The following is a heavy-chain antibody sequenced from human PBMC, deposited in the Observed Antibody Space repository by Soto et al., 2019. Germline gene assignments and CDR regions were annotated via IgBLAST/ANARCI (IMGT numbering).Heavy chain of an antibody. CDR1: GGTFSSYA. CDR3: ARGKLSPYYYYGMDV. J-gene: IGHJ6*02. CDR2: IIPIFGTA. D-gene: IGHD1-1*01. V-gene: IGHV1-69*06. Sequence: SVKVYCKASGGTFSSYAISWVRQAPGQGLEWMGGIIPIFGTANYAQKFQGRVTITADKSTSTAYMELSSLRSEDTAVYYCARGKLSPYYYYGMDVWGQGTTVTVSS.